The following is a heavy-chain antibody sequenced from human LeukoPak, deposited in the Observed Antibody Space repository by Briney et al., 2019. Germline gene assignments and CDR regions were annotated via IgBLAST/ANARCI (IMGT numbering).Heavy chain of an antibody. J-gene: IGHJ4*02. CDR3: ARGFSAMVFS. CDR1: VDSVSSNSAV. Sequence: SQTLSFTCAISVDSVSSNSAVWNWIRQSPWRGLEWLGRTYYRSKWYNDYAVSVKSRITINPDTSKNQFSLQLNSVTPEDTAVYYCARGFSAMVFSGGQGTLVTVSS. D-gene: IGHD3-10*01. CDR2: TYYRSKWYN. V-gene: IGHV6-1*01.